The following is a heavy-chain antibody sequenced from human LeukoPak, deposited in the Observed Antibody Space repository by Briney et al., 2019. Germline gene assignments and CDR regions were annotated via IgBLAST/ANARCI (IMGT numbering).Heavy chain of an antibody. V-gene: IGHV3-53*01. CDR1: GFTVSSNY. D-gene: IGHD3-10*01. CDR2: IYSGGST. CDR3: ARAKPKNMVRGLIMRRESRYYFDY. J-gene: IGHJ4*02. Sequence: PGGSLRLSCAASGFTVSSNYMSWVRQAPGKGLECVSVIYSGGSTYYADSVKGGFAISRDNSKSTLYIQMNSLRAEDTAVYYCARAKPKNMVRGLIMRRESRYYFDYWGQGTLVTVSS.